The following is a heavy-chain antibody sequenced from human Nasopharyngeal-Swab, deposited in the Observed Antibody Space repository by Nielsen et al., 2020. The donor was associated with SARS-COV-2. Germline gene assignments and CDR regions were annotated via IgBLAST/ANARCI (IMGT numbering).Heavy chain of an antibody. CDR2: ISAYNGNT. D-gene: IGHD5-18*01. CDR1: GYTFTSYG. V-gene: IGHV1-18*04. CDR3: ARDSSYGTPYYYYYYMDV. J-gene: IGHJ6*03. Sequence: ASVKVSCKASGYTFTSYGISGVRQAPGQGLEWMGWISAYNGNTNYAQKLQGRVTMTTDTSTSTAYMELRSLRSDDTAVYYCARDSSYGTPYYYYYYMDVWGKGTTVTVSS.